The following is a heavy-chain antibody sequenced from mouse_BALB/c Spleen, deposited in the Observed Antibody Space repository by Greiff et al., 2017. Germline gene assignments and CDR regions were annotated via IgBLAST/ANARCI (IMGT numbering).Heavy chain of an antibody. Sequence: QVQLQQSGAELVRPGTSVKVSCKASGYAFTNYLIEWVKQRPGQGLEWIGVINPGSGGTNYNEKFKGKATLTADKSSSTAYMQLSSLTSEDSAVYYCTSYGSSYYYAMDYWGQGTSVTVSS. CDR3: TSYGSSYYYAMDY. V-gene: IGHV1-54*01. J-gene: IGHJ4*01. CDR2: INPGSGGT. D-gene: IGHD1-1*01. CDR1: GYAFTNYL.